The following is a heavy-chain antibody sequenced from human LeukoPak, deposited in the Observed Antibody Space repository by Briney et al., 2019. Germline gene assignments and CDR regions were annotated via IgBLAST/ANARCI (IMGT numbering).Heavy chain of an antibody. D-gene: IGHD3-22*01. CDR3: ARHSSGYHFDAFDI. CDR2: IKQDGSEK. CDR1: GLTFSNAW. Sequence: TGGSLRLSCAASGLTFSNAWMSWVRQAPGKGLEWVANIKQDGSEKYYVDSVKGRFTISRDNAKNSLYLQMNSLRAEDTAVYYCARHSSGYHFDAFDIWGQGTMVTVSS. V-gene: IGHV3-7*01. J-gene: IGHJ3*02.